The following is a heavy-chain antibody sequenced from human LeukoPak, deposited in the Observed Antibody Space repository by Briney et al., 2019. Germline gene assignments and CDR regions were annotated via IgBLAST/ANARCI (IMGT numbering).Heavy chain of an antibody. V-gene: IGHV1-69*04. CDR1: GGTFSSYA. Sequence: GASVKVSCKASGGTFSSYAISWVRQAPGQGLEWMGRIIPILGIANYAQKLQGRVTMTTDTSTSTAYMELRSLRSDDTAVYYCARDSSGWSDAFDIWGQGTMVTVSS. J-gene: IGHJ3*02. CDR3: ARDSSGWSDAFDI. D-gene: IGHD6-19*01. CDR2: IIPILGIA.